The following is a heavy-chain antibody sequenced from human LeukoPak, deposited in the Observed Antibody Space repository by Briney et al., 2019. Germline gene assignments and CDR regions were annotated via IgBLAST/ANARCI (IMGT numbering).Heavy chain of an antibody. Sequence: PGGSLRLSCAASGFTFSSYAMSWVRQAPGKGLEWVSAISGGGGSTYYADSVKGRFTISRNNSKNTLYLQMNSLRAEDTAVYYCAKDLQQWPDYWGQGTLVTVSS. CDR3: AKDLQQWPDY. V-gene: IGHV3-23*01. CDR2: ISGGGGST. J-gene: IGHJ4*02. CDR1: GFTFSSYA. D-gene: IGHD6-19*01.